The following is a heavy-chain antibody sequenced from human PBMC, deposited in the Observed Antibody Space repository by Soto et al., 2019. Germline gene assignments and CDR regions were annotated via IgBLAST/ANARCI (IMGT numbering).Heavy chain of an antibody. CDR1: GFTFSSYA. CDR2: ISYDGSNK. Sequence: QVQLVESGGGVVQPGRSLRLSCAASGFTFSSYAMHWVRQAPGKGLEWVAVISYDGSNKYYADSVKGRFTISRDNSKNTLYLEMKSGRAEDMSVYYCARSAGSARPVDYWGQGTLVTVSS. V-gene: IGHV3-30-3*01. J-gene: IGHJ4*02. D-gene: IGHD6-6*01. CDR3: ARSAGSARPVDY.